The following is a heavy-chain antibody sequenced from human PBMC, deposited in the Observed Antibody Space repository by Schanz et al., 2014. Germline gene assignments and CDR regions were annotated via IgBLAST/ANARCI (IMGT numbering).Heavy chain of an antibody. Sequence: QVQLVESGGGVVQPGRSLRLSCAASGFTFSSYPMHWVRQAPGKGLEWVALISYDGINKYYADSVKGRFTISRDSARNSLYLQMSSLRAEDTAVYYCARGTPFLCDYWGQGTLVTVSS. CDR1: GFTFSSYP. CDR3: ARGTPFLCDY. CDR2: ISYDGINK. D-gene: IGHD3-16*01. J-gene: IGHJ4*02. V-gene: IGHV3-30*04.